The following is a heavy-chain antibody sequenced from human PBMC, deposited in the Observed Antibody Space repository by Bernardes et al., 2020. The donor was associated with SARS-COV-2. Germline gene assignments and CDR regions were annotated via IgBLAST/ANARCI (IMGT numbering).Heavy chain of an antibody. CDR2: INPSSGGT. D-gene: IGHD2-2*01. J-gene: IGHJ4*02. CDR1: GYTFTDYY. CDR3: TRVDVEVTPATDFDY. Sequence: ASVKVSCKASGYTFTDYYMHWVRQAPGQGLEWMGWINPSSGGTNYAQKFQGRVTLTSDTSISTAYMDLSSLRSDDTAIYYCTRVDVEVTPATDFDYWGQGALVTVSS. V-gene: IGHV1-2*02.